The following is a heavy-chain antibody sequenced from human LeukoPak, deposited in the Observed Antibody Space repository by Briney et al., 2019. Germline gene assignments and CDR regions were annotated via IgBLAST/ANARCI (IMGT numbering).Heavy chain of an antibody. CDR2: ISGSGGST. D-gene: IGHD6-6*01. V-gene: IGHV3-23*01. CDR3: AKDGSSSPHFDY. J-gene: IGHJ4*02. Sequence: HPGGSLRLSCAASGFTFSSYAMSWVRQAPGKGLEWVSAISGSGGSTYYADSVKGRFTISRDNSKNTLYLQMNSLRAEDTAVYYCAKDGSSSPHFDYWGQGTLVTVSS. CDR1: GFTFSSYA.